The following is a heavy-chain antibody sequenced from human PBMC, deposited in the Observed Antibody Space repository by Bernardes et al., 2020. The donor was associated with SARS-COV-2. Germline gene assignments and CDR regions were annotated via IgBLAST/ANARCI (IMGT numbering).Heavy chain of an antibody. CDR2: IGSGAT. J-gene: IGHJ2*01. V-gene: IGHV3-74*01. CDR3: GKRAEAGTHWYFDL. Sequence: GGSLRLSCAASGFILSDYWMRWVRQAPGKGLVWVSRIGSGATTYADSVKGRFTISRDKAKNKLPLQMDSLRVEDTAVYYCGKRAEAGTHWYFDLWGRGTRVPFSS. D-gene: IGHD6-19*01. CDR1: GFILSDYW.